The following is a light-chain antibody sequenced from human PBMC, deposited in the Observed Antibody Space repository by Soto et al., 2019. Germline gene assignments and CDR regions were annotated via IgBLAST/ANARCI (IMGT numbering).Light chain of an antibody. Sequence: EIVMTQSPDTLSVSPGERATLSCRAGQGVTTNFAWYQQKSGQSPRLLIYDVCIRATGGPARFSGTGSETDFTLTSGDLQSEDSAVYVCQQYNNWPYSFGQGTRLEIK. CDR3: QQYNNWPYS. V-gene: IGKV3D-15*03. CDR1: QGVTTN. J-gene: IGKJ5*01. CDR2: DVC.